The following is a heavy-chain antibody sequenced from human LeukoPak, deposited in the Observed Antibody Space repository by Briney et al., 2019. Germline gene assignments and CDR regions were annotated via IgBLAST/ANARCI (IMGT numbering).Heavy chain of an antibody. Sequence: GGSLRLSCAASGFTFDDYAMHWVRQAPGKGLEWVSGISWNSGSIGYADSVKGRFTISRENAKNSLYLQMNSLRAGDTAVYYCARGSYRSFDYWGQGTLVTVSS. CDR3: ARGSYRSFDY. CDR1: GFTFDDYA. V-gene: IGHV3-9*01. D-gene: IGHD1-1*01. J-gene: IGHJ4*02. CDR2: ISWNSGSI.